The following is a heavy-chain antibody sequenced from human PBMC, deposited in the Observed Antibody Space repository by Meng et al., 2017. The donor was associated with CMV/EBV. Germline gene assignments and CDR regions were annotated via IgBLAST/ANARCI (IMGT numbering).Heavy chain of an antibody. CDR1: GYTFTGYY. J-gene: IGHJ6*02. D-gene: IGHD4-11*01. Sequence: ASVKVSCKASGYTFTGYYMHWVRQAPGQGLEWMGGINPNSGGTNYAQKFQGRVTMTRDTSISTAYMELSRLRSDDTAVYYCARGMTTDYYYYGMDVWGQGTTVTVSS. CDR3: ARGMTTDYYYYGMDV. CDR2: INPNSGGT. V-gene: IGHV1-2*02.